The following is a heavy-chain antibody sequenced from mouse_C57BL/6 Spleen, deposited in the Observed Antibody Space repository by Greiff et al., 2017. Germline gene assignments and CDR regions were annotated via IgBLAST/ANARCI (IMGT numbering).Heavy chain of an antibody. D-gene: IGHD1-1*01. J-gene: IGHJ2*01. Sequence: VQLQQSGPELVKPGASVKISCKASGYAFSSSWMNWVKQRPGKGLEWIGRIYPGDGDTNYNGKFKGKATLTADKSSSTAYMQLRSLTSEDSAVYFCARSVTTVVASFDYWGQGTTLTVSS. V-gene: IGHV1-82*01. CDR3: ARSVTTVVASFDY. CDR2: IYPGDGDT. CDR1: GYAFSSSW.